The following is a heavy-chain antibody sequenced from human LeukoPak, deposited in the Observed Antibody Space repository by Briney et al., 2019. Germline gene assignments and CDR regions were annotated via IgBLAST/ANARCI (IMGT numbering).Heavy chain of an antibody. Sequence: GESLKISCKGSGYSFTSYWIGWVPQMPRKGLEWMGIIYPGDSDTRYSPSFQGQVTISAEKSISTALLQWSSLKASDTAMDYCAGTATLTGKFDYWGQGTLVTVSS. J-gene: IGHJ4*02. V-gene: IGHV5-51*01. D-gene: IGHD7-27*01. CDR3: AGTATLTGKFDY. CDR2: IYPGDSDT. CDR1: GYSFTSYW.